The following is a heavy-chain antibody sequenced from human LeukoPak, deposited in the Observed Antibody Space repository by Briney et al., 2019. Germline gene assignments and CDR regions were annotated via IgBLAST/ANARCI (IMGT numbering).Heavy chain of an antibody. CDR1: GFTFSSYG. J-gene: IGHJ4*02. Sequence: GGSLRLSCAASGFTFSSYGMHWVRQAPGKGLEWVAFIRYDGSNKYYADSVKGRFTISRDNSKNTLYLQMNSLRAEDTAVFYCAKDPGYCSGGSCSEAGYYFDYWGQGTLVTVSS. CDR3: AKDPGYCSGGSCSEAGYYFDY. V-gene: IGHV3-30*02. D-gene: IGHD2-15*01. CDR2: IRYDGSNK.